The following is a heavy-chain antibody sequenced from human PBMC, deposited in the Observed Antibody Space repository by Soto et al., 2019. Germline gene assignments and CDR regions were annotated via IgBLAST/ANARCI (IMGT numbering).Heavy chain of an antibody. D-gene: IGHD4-17*01. CDR3: ARGRGKHHGEYDY. V-gene: IGHV4-34*01. Sequence: PSETLSLTCAVYGGSFSGYYSSWIRQPPGKGLEWIGEINHSGSTNYNPSLKSRVTISVDTSKSQFSLKLSSVTAADTAVYYCARGRGKHHGEYDYWGQGTLVTVSS. CDR1: GGSFSGYY. J-gene: IGHJ4*02. CDR2: INHSGST.